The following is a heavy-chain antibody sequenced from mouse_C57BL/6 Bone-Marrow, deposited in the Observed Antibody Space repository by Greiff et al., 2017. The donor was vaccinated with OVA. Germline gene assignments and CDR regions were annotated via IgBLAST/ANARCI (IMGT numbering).Heavy chain of an antibody. CDR3: ARRSNYGWYFDV. J-gene: IGHJ1*03. CDR1: GFTFSDYG. Sequence: EVQLAESGGGLVKPGGSLKLSCAASGFTFSDYGMHWVRQAPEKGLEWVAYISSGSSTIYYADTVKGRFTLSRDNAKNTLFLQMTSLRSEDTAMYYCARRSNYGWYFDVWGTGTTVTVSS. D-gene: IGHD2-5*01. V-gene: IGHV5-17*01. CDR2: ISSGSSTI.